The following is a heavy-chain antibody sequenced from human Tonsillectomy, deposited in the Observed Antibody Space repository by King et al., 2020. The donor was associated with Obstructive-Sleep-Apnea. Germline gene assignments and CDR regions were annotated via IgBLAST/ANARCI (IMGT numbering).Heavy chain of an antibody. CDR1: GDSISNYY. Sequence: QLQESGPGLVKPSETLSLTCTVSGDSISNYYWSWIRQPPGKGLEWIGYMYYSGNTNYNPSLKRRVTISVDTSEIQFSLRLSSVTAADTAVYYCARHRGVEDYGGYGDYFDYWGQGTLVTVSS. V-gene: IGHV4-59*08. CDR3: ARHRGVEDYGGYGDYFDY. D-gene: IGHD5-12*01. CDR2: MYYSGNT. J-gene: IGHJ4*02.